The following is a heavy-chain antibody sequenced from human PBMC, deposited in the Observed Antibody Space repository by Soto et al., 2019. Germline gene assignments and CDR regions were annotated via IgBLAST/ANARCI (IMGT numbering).Heavy chain of an antibody. CDR3: ARDLEIMSAEWPALDY. D-gene: IGHD3-3*01. CDR2: ISAYNGNT. CDR1: GYTFTSYG. V-gene: IGHV1-18*01. J-gene: IGHJ4*02. Sequence: QVQLVQSGAEVKKPGASVKVSCKASGYTFTSYGISWVRQAPGQGLEWMGWISAYNGNTNYAQKLQGRVTMTTDTSTSTAYMELRSLRSDDTTVYYCARDLEIMSAEWPALDYWGQGTLVTVSS.